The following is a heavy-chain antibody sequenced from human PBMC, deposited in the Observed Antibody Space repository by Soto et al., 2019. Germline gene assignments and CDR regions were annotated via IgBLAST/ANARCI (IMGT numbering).Heavy chain of an antibody. V-gene: IGHV3-33*01. J-gene: IGHJ4*02. CDR2: IWYDGGNK. Sequence: GGSLRLSCAASGFTFSSYGMHWVRQAPGKGLEWVAVIWYDGGNKYYADSVKGRFTISRDNSKNTLYLQMNSLRAEDTAVYYCARGVHGYPYYFDYWGQGTLVTVSS. CDR3: ARGVHGYPYYFDY. CDR1: GFTFSSYG. D-gene: IGHD5-18*01.